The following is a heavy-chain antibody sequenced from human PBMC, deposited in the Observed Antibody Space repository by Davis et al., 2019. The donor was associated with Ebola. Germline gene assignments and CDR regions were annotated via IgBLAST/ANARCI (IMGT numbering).Heavy chain of an antibody. Sequence: ASVKVSCKASGYTFTSYGISWVRQAPGQGLEWMGWISAYNGNTNYAQNFQGRVTMTTDTSTSTAYMELRSLRSDDTAVYYCARDRRLIVVVPTATWFAPWGQGTLVTVPS. CDR3: ARDRRLIVVVPTATWFAP. J-gene: IGHJ5*02. CDR1: GYTFTSYG. D-gene: IGHD2-2*01. V-gene: IGHV1-18*01. CDR2: ISAYNGNT.